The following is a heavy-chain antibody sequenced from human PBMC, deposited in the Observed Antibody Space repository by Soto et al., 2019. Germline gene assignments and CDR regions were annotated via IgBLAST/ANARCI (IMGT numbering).Heavy chain of an antibody. J-gene: IGHJ4*02. D-gene: IGHD3-10*01. CDR1: GGSISSGGYS. CDR3: ARAYGSGSYRLYYFDY. V-gene: IGHV4-30-2*01. CDR2: IYHSGST. Sequence: SETLSLTCAVSGGSISSGGYSWSWSRQPPGKGLEWIGYIYHSGSTYYNPSLKSRVTISVDRSKNQFSLKLSSVTAADTAVYYCARAYGSGSYRLYYFDYWGQGTLVTVSS.